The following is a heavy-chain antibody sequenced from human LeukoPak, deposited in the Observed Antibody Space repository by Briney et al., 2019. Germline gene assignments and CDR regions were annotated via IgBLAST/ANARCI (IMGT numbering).Heavy chain of an antibody. D-gene: IGHD4-23*01. Sequence: GGSLRLSCTASGFTFGDYAMSWARQAPGKGLEWVGFIRSKAYGGTTEYAASVKGRFTISRDDSKSIAYLQMNSLKTEDTAVYYCTRDAGGYYFDYWGQGTLVTVSS. CDR3: TRDAGGYYFDY. V-gene: IGHV3-49*04. CDR2: IRSKAYGGTT. CDR1: GFTFGDYA. J-gene: IGHJ4*02.